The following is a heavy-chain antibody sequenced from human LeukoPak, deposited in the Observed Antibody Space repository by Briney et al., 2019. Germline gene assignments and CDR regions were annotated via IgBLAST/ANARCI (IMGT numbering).Heavy chain of an antibody. CDR2: ISSSGTTI. CDR3: AREKDTCHGDCSDY. Sequence: QPGGSLRLSCAASGFTFSSYEMNWVRQAPGKGLEWVSYISSSGTTIHYADSVKGRFTVSRDNAKSSLFLQMNSLRVEDTGVYYCAREKDTCHGDCSDYWGQGTLVTVSS. CDR1: GFTFSSYE. J-gene: IGHJ4*02. V-gene: IGHV3-48*03. D-gene: IGHD2-21*02.